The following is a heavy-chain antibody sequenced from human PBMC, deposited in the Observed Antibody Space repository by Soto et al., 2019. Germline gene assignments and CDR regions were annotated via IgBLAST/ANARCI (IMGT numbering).Heavy chain of an antibody. V-gene: IGHV4-59*01. D-gene: IGHD2-15*01. CDR2: IYYSGST. Sequence: SETLSLTCTVSGGSISSYYWSWIRQPPGKGLEWIGYIYYSGSTNYNPSLKSRVTISVDTSKNQFSLKLSSVTAADTAVYYCARDFGYCSGGSCRKWFDPWGQGTLVTVSS. CDR1: GGSISSYY. CDR3: ARDFGYCSGGSCRKWFDP. J-gene: IGHJ5*02.